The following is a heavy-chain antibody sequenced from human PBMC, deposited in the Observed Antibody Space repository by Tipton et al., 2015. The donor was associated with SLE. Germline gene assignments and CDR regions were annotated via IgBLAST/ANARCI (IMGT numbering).Heavy chain of an antibody. V-gene: IGHV4-59*08. D-gene: IGHD3-16*01. CDR1: GGSISSRY. CDR3: ARLYGDDYIWGSPYGMDV. Sequence: GLVKPSETLSLTCTVSGGSISSRYWSWIRQPPGKGLEWIGYMYYSGSTKYNPSLKSRVTISVDTSKNQLSLKLNSVTAADTAVYYCARLYGDDYIWGSPYGMDVWGQGTTVTVSS. CDR2: MYYSGST. J-gene: IGHJ6*02.